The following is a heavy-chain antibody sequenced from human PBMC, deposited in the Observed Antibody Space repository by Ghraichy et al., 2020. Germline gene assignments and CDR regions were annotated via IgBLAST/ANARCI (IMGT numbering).Heavy chain of an antibody. Sequence: ESLNISCAASGFTVSSNYMSWVRQAPGKGLEWVSVIYSGGSTYYADSVKGRFTISRDNSKNTLYLQMNSLRAEDTAVYYCARGPRKGSGSYSTRSRYYYYYYMDVWGKGTTVTVSS. CDR1: GFTVSSNY. CDR3: ARGPRKGSGSYSTRSRYYYYYYMDV. J-gene: IGHJ6*03. V-gene: IGHV3-66*02. CDR2: IYSGGST. D-gene: IGHD3-10*01.